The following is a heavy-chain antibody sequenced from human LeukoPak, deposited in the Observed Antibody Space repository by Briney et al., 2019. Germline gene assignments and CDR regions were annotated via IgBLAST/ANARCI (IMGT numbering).Heavy chain of an antibody. D-gene: IGHD6-19*01. CDR3: ARDNKWLAREGHFDY. CDR1: GFTFSSYS. CDR2: ISSSSSYI. Sequence: GGSLRLSCAASGFTFSSYSMNWVRQAPGKGLEWVSSISSSSSYIYYADSVKGRFTISRDNAKNSLYLQMNSLRAEDTAVYYCARDNKWLAREGHFDYWGQGTLVTVSS. J-gene: IGHJ4*02. V-gene: IGHV3-21*01.